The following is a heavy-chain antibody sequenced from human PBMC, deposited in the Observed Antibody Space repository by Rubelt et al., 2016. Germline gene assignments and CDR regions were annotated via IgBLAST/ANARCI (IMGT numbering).Heavy chain of an antibody. V-gene: IGHV4-39*01. D-gene: IGHD1-26*01. J-gene: IGHJ4*02. Sequence: QLQLQESGPGLVKPSETLSLTCTVSGGSISSSSYYWGWIRQPPGKGLEWIGSIYDSGSTYYDPSLKSRVPISVDTSKNQFSLKLSSVTAADTAVYYCARHRGGRNFFDYWGQGTLVTVSS. CDR1: GGSISSSSYY. CDR2: IYDSGST. CDR3: ARHRGGRNFFDY.